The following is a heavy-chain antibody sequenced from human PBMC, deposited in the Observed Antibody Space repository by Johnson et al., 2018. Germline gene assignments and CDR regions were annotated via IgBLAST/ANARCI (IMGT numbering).Heavy chain of an antibody. CDR3: ARNPGGQYGMDV. Sequence: EVQLVESGGGLVQPGGSLRLSCAASGITFSDHYMDWVRQAPGKGLEWVARIRNKPKSSTTESAASVKDRFTISIDDSKNSLYLQMNSLKTEDTAVYYSARNPGGQYGMDVWGQGTTVTVSS. J-gene: IGHJ6*02. D-gene: IGHD3-16*01. CDR1: GITFSDHY. CDR2: IRNKPKSSTT. V-gene: IGHV3-72*01.